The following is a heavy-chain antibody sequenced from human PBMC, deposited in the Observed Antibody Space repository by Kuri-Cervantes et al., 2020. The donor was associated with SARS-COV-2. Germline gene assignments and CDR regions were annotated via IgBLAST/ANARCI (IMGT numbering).Heavy chain of an antibody. CDR1: GGSISSYY. J-gene: IGHJ6*02. V-gene: IGHV4-59*01. D-gene: IGHD2-15*01. Sequence: SETLSLTCTVSGGSISSYYWSWIRQPPGKGLEWIGYIYYSGSTNYNPSLKSRVTISVDTSKNQFSLKLSSVTAADTAVYYCARGDCSGGGCYGMDVWGQGTTVTVSS. CDR3: ARGDCSGGGCYGMDV. CDR2: IYYSGST.